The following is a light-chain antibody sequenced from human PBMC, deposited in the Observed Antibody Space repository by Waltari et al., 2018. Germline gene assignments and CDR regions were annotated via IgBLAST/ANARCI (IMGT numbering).Light chain of an antibody. CDR3: GTWDSSLSGAV. CDR1: SSNIGNNY. J-gene: IGLJ7*01. CDR2: ENT. Sequence: QSVLTQPPSVSAAPGQRVTISCSGGSSNIGNNYVSWYRQFPGTAPKLLIYENTAPPSGIPGRFSGSKSRTSATLDITGLQAGDEADYYCGTWDSSLSGAVFGGGTHLTVL. V-gene: IGLV1-51*02.